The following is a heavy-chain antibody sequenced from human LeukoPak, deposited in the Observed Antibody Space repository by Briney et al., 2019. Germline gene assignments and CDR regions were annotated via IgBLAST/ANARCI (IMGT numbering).Heavy chain of an antibody. J-gene: IGHJ6*03. CDR2: IRYDGSNK. CDR3: AKDALGPNYYYYYYMDV. Sequence: GGSLRLSCAASGFTFSSYWMHWVRQAPGKGLEWVAFIRYDGSNKYYADSVKGRFTISRDNSKNTLYLQMNSLRAEDTAVYYCAKDALGPNYYYYYYMDVWGKGTTVTVSS. CDR1: GFTFSSYW. V-gene: IGHV3-30*02.